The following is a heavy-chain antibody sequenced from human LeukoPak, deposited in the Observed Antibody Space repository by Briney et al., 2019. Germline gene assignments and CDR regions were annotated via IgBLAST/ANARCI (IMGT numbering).Heavy chain of an antibody. CDR3: ARGLDYGSGSFSN. Sequence: GASVKVSCKASGYAFTDFYIHWVRQAPGQGLEWMGWINPNSGGTTYAQKFQGRVTMTTDTSISTAYLELNGLRSDDTAVYYCARGLDYGSGSFSNWGQGAIVTVSS. V-gene: IGHV1-2*02. D-gene: IGHD3-10*01. CDR1: GYAFTDFY. CDR2: INPNSGGT. J-gene: IGHJ4*02.